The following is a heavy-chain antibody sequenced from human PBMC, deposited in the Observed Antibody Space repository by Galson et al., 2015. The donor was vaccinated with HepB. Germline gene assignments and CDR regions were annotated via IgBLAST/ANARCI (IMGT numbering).Heavy chain of an antibody. CDR3: ARVRYYDSSGYYPYYFDY. J-gene: IGHJ4*02. Sequence: SVKVSCKASGYTFTRYYMHWVRQAPGQGLEWMGIINPSGGSTSYAQKFQGRVTMTRDTSTSTVYMELSSLRSEDTAVYYCARVRYYDSSGYYPYYFDYWGQGTLVTVSS. CDR2: INPSGGST. V-gene: IGHV1-46*01. D-gene: IGHD3-22*01. CDR1: GYTFTRYY.